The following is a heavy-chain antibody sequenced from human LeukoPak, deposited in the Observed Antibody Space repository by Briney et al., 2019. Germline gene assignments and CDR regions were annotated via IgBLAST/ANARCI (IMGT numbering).Heavy chain of an antibody. V-gene: IGHV1-8*01. CDR1: GYTFTSYD. CDR3: ARAFGELLSDYYGMDV. J-gene: IGHJ6*02. Sequence: ASVKVSCKASGYTFTSYDINWVRQATGQGLEWMGWMNPNSGNTGYAQKFQGRVTMTRNTSISTAYMELSSLRSEDTAVYYCARAFGELLSDYYGMDVWGQGTTVTVSS. D-gene: IGHD3-10*01. CDR2: MNPNSGNT.